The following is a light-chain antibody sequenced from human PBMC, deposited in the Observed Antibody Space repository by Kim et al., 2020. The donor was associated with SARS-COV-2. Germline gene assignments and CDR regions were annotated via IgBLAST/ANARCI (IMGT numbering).Light chain of an antibody. CDR3: QTYDNSLGGWV. J-gene: IGLJ3*02. CDR2: GNS. V-gene: IGLV1-40*01. CDR1: SSNIGAGYD. Sequence: QRVTISCTGSSSNIGAGYDVHWYQQLPGTAPKLLIYGNSNRPSGVPDRISGSKSGTSASLAITGLQAEDEADYYCQTYDNSLGGWVFGGGTQLTVL.